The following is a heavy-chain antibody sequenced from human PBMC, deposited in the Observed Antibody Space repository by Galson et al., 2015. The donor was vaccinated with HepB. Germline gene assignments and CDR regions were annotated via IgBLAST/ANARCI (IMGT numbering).Heavy chain of an antibody. CDR3: VRDVSAIDRDTMIEVNWFDP. D-gene: IGHD3-22*01. Sequence: TLSLTCAVTGDSITSGGYFWSWIRQPPGKGLEWIGYIFYTGSTHYNPSLRSRVTISVDTSTNQFSLHLNSVTAADTALYYCVRDVSAIDRDTMIEVNWFDPWGQGTLVIVSS. J-gene: IGHJ5*02. CDR1: GDSITSGGYF. CDR2: IFYTGST. V-gene: IGHV4-30-4*07.